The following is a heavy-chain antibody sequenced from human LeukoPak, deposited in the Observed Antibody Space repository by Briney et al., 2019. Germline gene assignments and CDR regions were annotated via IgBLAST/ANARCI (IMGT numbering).Heavy chain of an antibody. V-gene: IGHV4-34*01. CDR1: SGSFSCYY. CDR3: AREKVYSYGRGYYYYYDMDV. J-gene: IGHJ6*04. D-gene: IGHD5-18*01. CDR2: ISHSGST. Sequence: SKPLSLTCGLYSGSFSCYYLTWIRPPPSKAREWIGGISHSGSTNYKVSLKSRVTISVDTSKNQFSLKLSSVTAADTAVYYCAREKVYSYGRGYYYYYDMDVSGKRTTVTVSS.